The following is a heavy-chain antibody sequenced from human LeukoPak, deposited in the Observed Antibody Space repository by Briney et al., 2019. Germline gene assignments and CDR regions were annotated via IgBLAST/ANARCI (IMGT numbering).Heavy chain of an antibody. V-gene: IGHV7-4-1*02. D-gene: IGHD3-22*01. J-gene: IGHJ4*02. CDR3: ARDPPRVVTTTEDY. CDR2: INTNTGNP. CDR1: GYTFTSYG. Sequence: ASVKVSCKASGYTFTSYGISWVRQAPGQGLEWMGWINTNTGNPTYAQGFTGRFVFSLDTSVSTAYLQISGLKAEDTAVYYCARDPPRVVTTTEDYWGQGTLVTVSS.